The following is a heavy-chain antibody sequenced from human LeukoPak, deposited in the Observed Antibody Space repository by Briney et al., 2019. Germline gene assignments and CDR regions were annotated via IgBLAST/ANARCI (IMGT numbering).Heavy chain of an antibody. Sequence: SETLSLTCTVSGGSISSSSYYWGWIRQPPGKGLEWIGEINHSGSTNYNPSLKSRVTISVDTSKNQFSLKLSSVTAADTAVYYCARLPTKNWVVPAAISNNWFDPWGQGTLVTVSS. CDR1: GGSISSSSYY. D-gene: IGHD2-2*01. J-gene: IGHJ5*02. V-gene: IGHV4-39*07. CDR2: INHSGST. CDR3: ARLPTKNWVVPAAISNNWFDP.